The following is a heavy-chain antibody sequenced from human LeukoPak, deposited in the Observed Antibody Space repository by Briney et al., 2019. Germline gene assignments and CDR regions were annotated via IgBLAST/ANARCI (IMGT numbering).Heavy chain of an antibody. V-gene: IGHV3-23*01. J-gene: IGHJ4*02. D-gene: IGHD1-26*01. CDR3: ARVPPNGVGASN. Sequence: PGGSLRLSCAASGFTFSTYGINWVRQAPGKGLEWVSGIGGSGIRLYYADSVKGRFTISRDNSKNTVYLRLSSLTVEDTAEYYCARVPPNGVGASNWGQGTLVTVSS. CDR1: GFTFSTYG. CDR2: IGGSGIRL.